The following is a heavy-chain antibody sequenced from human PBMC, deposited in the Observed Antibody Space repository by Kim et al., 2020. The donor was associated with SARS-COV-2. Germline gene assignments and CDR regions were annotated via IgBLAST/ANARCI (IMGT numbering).Heavy chain of an antibody. J-gene: IGHJ6*02. CDR2: IKQDGSEK. CDR3: AREGMYSSSWARYYYYYYSMDV. D-gene: IGHD6-13*01. Sequence: GGSLRLSCAASGFTFSSYWMSWVRQAPGKGLEWVANIKQDGSEKYYVDSVKGRFTISRDNAKNSLYLQMNRLRAEDTAVYYCAREGMYSSSWARYYYYYYSMDVWGQGTTVTVSS. CDR1: GFTFSSYW. V-gene: IGHV3-7*03.